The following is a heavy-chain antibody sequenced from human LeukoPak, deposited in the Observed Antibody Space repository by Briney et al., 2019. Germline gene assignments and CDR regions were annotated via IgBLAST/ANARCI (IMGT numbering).Heavy chain of an antibody. CDR1: GVSINSSQYY. D-gene: IGHD1-26*01. CDR2: MYYSGST. Sequence: SETLSLTCAVSGVSINSSQYYWGWIRQPPGKGLEWIGTMYYSGSTYYNPSLKSRVTISVDTSKNQFFLNLSSVTAADTAVYYCARQREQYIDFWGQGTLVTASS. CDR3: ARQREQYIDF. V-gene: IGHV4-39*01. J-gene: IGHJ4*02.